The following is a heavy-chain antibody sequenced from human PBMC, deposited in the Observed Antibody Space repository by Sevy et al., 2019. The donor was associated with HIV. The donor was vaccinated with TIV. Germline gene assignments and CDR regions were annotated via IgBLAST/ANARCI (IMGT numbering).Heavy chain of an antibody. Sequence: SETLSLTCTVSGGSISAYHWSWIRQPPGKGLEYIGYIHYTGTTNYNPPLKSRVTISVDTSKNQFSLKLSSVTAADTALYYCARAPPVRSGDDSLNWFDPWGQGTLVTVSS. V-gene: IGHV4-59*01. D-gene: IGHD5-12*01. J-gene: IGHJ5*02. CDR3: ARAPPVRSGDDSLNWFDP. CDR1: GGSISAYH. CDR2: IHYTGTT.